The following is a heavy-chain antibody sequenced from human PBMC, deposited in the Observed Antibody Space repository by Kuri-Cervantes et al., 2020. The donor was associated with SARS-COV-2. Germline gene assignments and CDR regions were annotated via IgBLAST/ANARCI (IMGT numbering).Heavy chain of an antibody. J-gene: IGHJ4*02. CDR2: IYYSGST. Sequence: GSLRLSCAVSGGSISSSNWWSWVRQPPGKGLEWIGYIYYSGSTYYNPSLKSRVTISVDTSKNQFSLKLSSVTAADTAVYYCARVFHDNFDYWGQGTLVTVSS. V-gene: IGHV4-4*02. CDR1: GGSISSSNW. D-gene: IGHD3-10*02. CDR3: ARVFHDNFDY.